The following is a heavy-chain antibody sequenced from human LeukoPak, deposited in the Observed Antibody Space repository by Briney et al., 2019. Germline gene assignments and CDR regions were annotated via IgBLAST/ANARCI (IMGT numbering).Heavy chain of an antibody. Sequence: SSETLSPTCTVSGGSISSSSYYWGWIRQPPGKGLEWIGSIYYSGSTYYNPSLKSRVTISVDTSKNQFSLKLSSVTAADTAVYYCARAGYDILTGYPLDWGQGTLVTVSS. CDR1: GGSISSSSYY. CDR3: ARAGYDILTGYPLD. V-gene: IGHV4-39*07. D-gene: IGHD3-9*01. CDR2: IYYSGST. J-gene: IGHJ4*02.